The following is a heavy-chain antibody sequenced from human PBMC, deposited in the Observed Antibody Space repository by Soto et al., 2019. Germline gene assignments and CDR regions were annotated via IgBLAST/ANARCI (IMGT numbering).Heavy chain of an antibody. Sequence: GASVKVSCKASGYTFTSYGISWVRQAPGQGLEWMGWISAYNVNTNYAQKLQGRVTMTTDTSTSTAYMELRSLRSYDTAVYCCARDVDGPGPRPPDYWGQGTLVTVSS. CDR3: ARDVDGPGPRPPDY. D-gene: IGHD5-12*01. CDR1: GYTFTSYG. CDR2: ISAYNVNT. V-gene: IGHV1-18*01. J-gene: IGHJ4*02.